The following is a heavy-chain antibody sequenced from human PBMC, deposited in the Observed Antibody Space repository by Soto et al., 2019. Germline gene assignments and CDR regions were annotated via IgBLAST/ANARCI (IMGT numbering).Heavy chain of an antibody. D-gene: IGHD2-15*01. CDR2: INPGNGNT. CDR3: ARDFKNFCSGGSCYLGAFDI. Sequence: ASVKVSCKAIGYTFSNFAVHWMRQSTGQSLEWMGWINPGNGNTKYSQNFQGRVTMTTDTSTSTAYMELRSLRSDDTAVYYCARDFKNFCSGGSCYLGAFDIWGQGTMVTVSS. CDR1: GYTFSNFA. J-gene: IGHJ3*02. V-gene: IGHV1-3*01.